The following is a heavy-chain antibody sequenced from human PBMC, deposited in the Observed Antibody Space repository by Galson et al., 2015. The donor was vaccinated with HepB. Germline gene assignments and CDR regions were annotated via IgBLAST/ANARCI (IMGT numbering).Heavy chain of an antibody. CDR3: AKLPLPGQLLSQWGQPDDKIDY. CDR2: IRYDGSNK. D-gene: IGHD2-2*01. Sequence: SLRLSCAASGFTFSSYGMHWVRQAPGKGLEWVAFIRYDGSNKYYADSVKGRFTISRDNSKNTLYLQMNSLRAEDTAVYYCAKLPLPGQLLSQWGQPDDKIDYWGQGTLVTVSS. J-gene: IGHJ4*02. V-gene: IGHV3-30*02. CDR1: GFTFSSYG.